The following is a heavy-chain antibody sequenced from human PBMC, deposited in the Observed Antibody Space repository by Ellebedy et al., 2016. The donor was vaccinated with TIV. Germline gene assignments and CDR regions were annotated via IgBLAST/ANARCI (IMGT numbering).Heavy chain of an antibody. V-gene: IGHV5-51*01. D-gene: IGHD3-10*01. CDR3: ARLWLGEFPDY. CDR2: IWPGNSDT. J-gene: IGHJ4*02. Sequence: KVSCKASGYTFTSYWIGWVRQMPGKGLEWMGIIWPGNSDTRYSPSFQGQVTSSADKSISTAYLQWSSLKASDTAMYYCARLWLGEFPDYWGQGTLVTVSS. CDR1: GYTFTSYW.